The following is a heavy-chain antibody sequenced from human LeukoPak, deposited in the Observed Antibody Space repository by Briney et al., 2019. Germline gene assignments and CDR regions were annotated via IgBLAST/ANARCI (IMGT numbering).Heavy chain of an antibody. V-gene: IGHV3-30*02. D-gene: IGHD1-14*01. Sequence: GGSLRLSCAASGFSFSGYGMHWVRQAPGKGLEWVTFIRYDGSTKSYADSVKGRFTIARDNSKNTLYLQMNSLRAEDTAVYFCAKDYNNGFDYWGQGALVTVSS. CDR3: AKDYNNGFDY. CDR2: IRYDGSTK. CDR1: GFSFSGYG. J-gene: IGHJ4*02.